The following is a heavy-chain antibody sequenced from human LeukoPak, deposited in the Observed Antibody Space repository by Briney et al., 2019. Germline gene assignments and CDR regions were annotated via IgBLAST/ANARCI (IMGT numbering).Heavy chain of an antibody. CDR2: IYYSGST. CDR1: GGSISSSSYY. CDR3: ARELWVRGVLNWFDP. V-gene: IGHV4-39*07. J-gene: IGHJ5*02. Sequence: PSETLSLTCTVSGGSISSSSYYWGWIRQPPGKGLEWIGSIYYSGSTYYNPSLKSRVTISVDTSKNQFSLKLSSVTAADTAVYYCARELWVRGVLNWFDPWGQGTLVTVSS. D-gene: IGHD3-10*01.